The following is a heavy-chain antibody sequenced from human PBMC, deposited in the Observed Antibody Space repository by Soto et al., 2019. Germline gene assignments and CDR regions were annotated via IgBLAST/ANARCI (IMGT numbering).Heavy chain of an antibody. V-gene: IGHV3-48*02. CDR2: FSSSSSTI. CDR3: ARGTMGWYLVDC. CDR1: GFTFSSYS. J-gene: IGHJ4*02. D-gene: IGHD6-19*01. Sequence: EVQLVESGGGLVQPGGSLRLSCAASGFTFSSYSMNWVRQAPGKGLEWVSYFSSSSSTIYYADSVKGRFTISRDNAKNSLHLQMNSLRDEDTAVYYCARGTMGWYLVDCWGQGTLVTVSS.